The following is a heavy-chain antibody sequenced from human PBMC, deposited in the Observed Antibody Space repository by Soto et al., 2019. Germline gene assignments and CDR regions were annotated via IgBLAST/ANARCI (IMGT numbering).Heavy chain of an antibody. CDR2: ISYDGSNK. CDR1: GFTFSSYA. V-gene: IGHV3-30-3*01. CDR3: ARGTVTRTTVTTSWFDP. D-gene: IGHD4-4*01. Sequence: QVQLVESGGGVVQPGRSLRLSCAASGFTFSSYAMHWVRQAPGKGLEWVAVISYDGSNKYYADSVKGRLTISRDNSKNTLYLQMNSLRAEDTAVYYCARGTVTRTTVTTSWFDPWGQGTLVTVSS. J-gene: IGHJ5*02.